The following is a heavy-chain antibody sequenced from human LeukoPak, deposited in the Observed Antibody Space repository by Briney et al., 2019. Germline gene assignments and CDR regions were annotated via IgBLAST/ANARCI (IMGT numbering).Heavy chain of an antibody. J-gene: IGHJ4*02. CDR2: LTISGDTT. CDR3: AKGRGLFLYGIQYYFDY. CDR1: GFTFSSYA. V-gene: IGHV3-23*01. D-gene: IGHD2-8*01. Sequence: GGSLRLSCAASGFTFSSYAMSWVRQAPGKGLEWVSGLTISGDTTYYADSVRGRFTISRDNSKNTLSLQMSNLRAEDTAVYYCAKGRGLFLYGIQYYFDYWGQGILVTVSS.